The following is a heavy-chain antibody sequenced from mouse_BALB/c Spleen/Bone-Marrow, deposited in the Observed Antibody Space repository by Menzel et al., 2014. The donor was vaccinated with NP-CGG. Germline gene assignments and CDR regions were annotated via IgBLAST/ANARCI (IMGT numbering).Heavy chain of an antibody. CDR2: IDTGGSA. CDR3: ARNADYSGYHVTFDP. V-gene: IGHV5-6-5*01. J-gene: IGHJ1*01. CDR1: GFSLSGYA. D-gene: IGHD1-1*02. Sequence: EESGGRLVTPGTPLTLTCTVSGFSLSGYAMIWVRQAPGKGLEYIGIIDTGGSAYYATWARGRFTISKTATTVDLKITSPTTEDTATYFCARNADYSGYHVTFDPWGPGTLVTVSS.